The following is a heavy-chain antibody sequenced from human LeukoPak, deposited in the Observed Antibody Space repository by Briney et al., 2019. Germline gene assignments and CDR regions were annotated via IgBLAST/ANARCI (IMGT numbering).Heavy chain of an antibody. J-gene: IGHJ4*02. Sequence: SETLSLTCTVSGGSISSYYWSWIRQPPGKGLEWIGYIYYSGSTNYNPSLKSRVTISVDTSKNQFSLKLSSVTAADTAVYYCARDRVAAAGSSDYWGQGTLVTVSS. D-gene: IGHD6-13*01. CDR3: ARDRVAAAGSSDY. CDR1: GGSISSYY. V-gene: IGHV4-59*12. CDR2: IYYSGST.